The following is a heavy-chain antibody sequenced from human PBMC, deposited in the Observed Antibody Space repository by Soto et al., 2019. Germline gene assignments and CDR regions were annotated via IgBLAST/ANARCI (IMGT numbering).Heavy chain of an antibody. J-gene: IGHJ5*02. V-gene: IGHV1-24*01. CDR2: FDPEDGET. D-gene: IGHD2-15*01. CDR3: ATVLGYCSGGSCYYDRSWFDP. Sequence: GASVKVSCKGSGYTLTELSMHWVRQAPGKGLEWMGGFDPEDGETIYAQKFQGRVTMTEDTSTDTAYMELSSLRSEDTAVYYCATVLGYCSGGSCYYDRSWFDPWGQGTLVTVSS. CDR1: GYTLTELS.